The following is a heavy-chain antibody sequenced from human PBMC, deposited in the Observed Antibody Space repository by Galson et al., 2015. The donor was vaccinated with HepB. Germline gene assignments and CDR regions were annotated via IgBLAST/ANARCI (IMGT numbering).Heavy chain of an antibody. CDR1: GFTFSNAW. CDR2: IKSKTDGGTT. D-gene: IGHD3-22*01. Sequence: SLRLSCAASGFTFSNAWMSWVRQAPGKGLEWVGRIKSKTDGGTTDYAAPVKGRFTISRDDSKNTLYLQMNSLKTEDTAVYYCTTDNPSYYDSSGYYYDYFDYWGQGTLVTVSS. CDR3: TTDNPSYYDSSGYYYDYFDY. V-gene: IGHV3-15*01. J-gene: IGHJ4*02.